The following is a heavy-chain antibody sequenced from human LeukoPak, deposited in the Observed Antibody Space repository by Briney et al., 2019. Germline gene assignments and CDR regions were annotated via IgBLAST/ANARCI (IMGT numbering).Heavy chain of an antibody. V-gene: IGHV3-23*01. CDR3: AKTLTMIVVVYAFDI. J-gene: IGHJ3*02. CDR2: ISGSGGST. D-gene: IGHD3-22*01. CDR1: GFTFSSYA. Sequence: PGGSLRLSCAASGFTFSSYAMSWVRQAPGKGLEWVSAISGSGGSTYYAESVKGRFTISRDNSKNTLYLQMNSLRAEDTAVYYCAKTLTMIVVVYAFDIWGQGTMVTVSS.